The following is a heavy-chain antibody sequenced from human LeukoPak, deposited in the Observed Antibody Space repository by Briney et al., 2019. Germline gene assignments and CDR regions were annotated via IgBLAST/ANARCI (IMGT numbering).Heavy chain of an antibody. Sequence: ASVKVSCKASGYTFTSYGISWVRQAPGQGLEWMGWISAYNGNTNYAQKLQGRVTMTTDTSTSTAYMELRSLRSDGTAVYYCARDPATIFGAPYYYYMDVWGKGTTVTVSS. CDR1: GYTFTSYG. CDR2: ISAYNGNT. J-gene: IGHJ6*03. D-gene: IGHD3-3*01. V-gene: IGHV1-18*01. CDR3: ARDPATIFGAPYYYYMDV.